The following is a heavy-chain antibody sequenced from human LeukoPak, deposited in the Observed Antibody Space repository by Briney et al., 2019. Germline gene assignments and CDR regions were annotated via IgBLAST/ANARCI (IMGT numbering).Heavy chain of an antibody. Sequence: ASVKVSCKASGYTFTGYYMHWVRQAPGQGLEWMGWINPNSGGANYAQKFQGRATMTRDTSISTAYMELSRLRSDDTAVYYCARGEGVTIFGVVIISDYWGQGTLVTVSS. J-gene: IGHJ4*02. CDR1: GYTFTGYY. CDR2: INPNSGGA. V-gene: IGHV1-2*02. D-gene: IGHD3-3*01. CDR3: ARGEGVTIFGVVIISDY.